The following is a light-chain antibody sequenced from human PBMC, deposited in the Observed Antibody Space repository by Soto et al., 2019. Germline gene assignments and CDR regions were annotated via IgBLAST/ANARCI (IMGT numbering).Light chain of an antibody. CDR3: QQRSNRPLT. Sequence: EIVLTQSPATLSLSPGERATLPCRASQSVSSSYLAWYQQKPGQAPRLLIYDTSIRASGIPARFSGSGSGTDFTLTISSLDPEDFAVYYCQQRSNRPLTFGQGTRLEIK. CDR2: DTS. J-gene: IGKJ5*01. CDR1: QSVSSSY. V-gene: IGKV3-11*01.